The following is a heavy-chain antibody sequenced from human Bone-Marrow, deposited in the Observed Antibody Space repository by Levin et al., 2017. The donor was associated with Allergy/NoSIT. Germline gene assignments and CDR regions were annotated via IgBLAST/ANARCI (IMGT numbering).Heavy chain of an antibody. D-gene: IGHD2-15*01. CDR2: IYDGGKP. J-gene: IGHJ4*02. CDR3: ARAHSDPQTKKWSMLGD. Sequence: SQTLSLTCSVSGDFISNHYWNWIRQPAGKGLEWIGRIYDGGKPTYNLALKSRVTMSIDTSKSQYSLKLTSVSAADTAVYYCARAHSDPQTKKWSMLGDWGRGILVTVSS. CDR1: GDFISNHY. V-gene: IGHV4-4*07.